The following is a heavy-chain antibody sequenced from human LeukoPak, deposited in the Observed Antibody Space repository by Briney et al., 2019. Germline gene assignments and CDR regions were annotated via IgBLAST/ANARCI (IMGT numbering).Heavy chain of an antibody. D-gene: IGHD5-24*01. J-gene: IGHJ4*02. CDR2: IPSDGNNK. CDR3: AKWASPGYNFVYFDY. CDR1: GFTLTTYG. Sequence: GGSLRLSCAASGFTLTTYGVHWVRQAPGQGLEWVAFIPSDGNNKQYAESVKGRVTIFRDNSKNTLYLQMNSLRAEDTAVYYCAKWASPGYNFVYFDYWGQGTLVTVSS. V-gene: IGHV3-30*02.